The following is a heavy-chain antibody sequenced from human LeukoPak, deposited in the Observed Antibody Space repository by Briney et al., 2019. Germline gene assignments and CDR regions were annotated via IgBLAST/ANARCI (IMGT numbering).Heavy chain of an antibody. J-gene: IGHJ5*02. D-gene: IGHD2-21*01. Sequence: ASVEVSCKASGYDFTTYGFIWVRQAPGLGLEWMGWISANNGNTKFAQGFRDRVKMTTDTVTQTAYMEVRSPTSDDTAIYYCARTVGDRADPWGQGSLVTVSS. CDR3: ARTVGDRADP. CDR2: ISANNGNT. CDR1: GYDFTTYG. V-gene: IGHV1-18*01.